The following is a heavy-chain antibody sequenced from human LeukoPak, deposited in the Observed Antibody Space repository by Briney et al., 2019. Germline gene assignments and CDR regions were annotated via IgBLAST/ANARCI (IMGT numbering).Heavy chain of an antibody. CDR1: GFTFSSYA. CDR3: AKDPQWLFAGGAFDI. D-gene: IGHD3-22*01. CDR2: ISGSGGST. Sequence: GGSLRLSCAAYGFTFSSYAMSWVRQAPGKGLEWVSAISGSGGSTYYADSVKGRFTISRDNSKNTLYLQMNSLRAEDTAVYYCAKDPQWLFAGGAFDIWGQGTMVTVSS. V-gene: IGHV3-23*01. J-gene: IGHJ3*02.